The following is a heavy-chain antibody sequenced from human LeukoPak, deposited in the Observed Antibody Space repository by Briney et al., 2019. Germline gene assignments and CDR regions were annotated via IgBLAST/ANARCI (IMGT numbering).Heavy chain of an antibody. CDR1: GFTFSSYS. V-gene: IGHV3-21*01. D-gene: IGHD2-2*01. CDR3: ARGRCSSTSCYPVYYYYYYGMDV. CDR2: ISSSSSYI. Sequence: GGSLRLSCAASGFTFSSYSMSWVRQAPGKGLEWVSSISSSSSYIYYADSVKGRFTISRDNAKNSLYLQMNSLRAEDTAVYYCARGRCSSTSCYPVYYYYYYGMDVWGQGTTVTVSS. J-gene: IGHJ6*02.